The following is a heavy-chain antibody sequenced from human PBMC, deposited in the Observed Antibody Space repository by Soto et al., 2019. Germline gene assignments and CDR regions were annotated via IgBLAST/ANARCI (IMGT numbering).Heavy chain of an antibody. CDR2: ISYDGSNK. J-gene: IGHJ4*02. Sequence: VQLVESGGGVVQPGRSLRLSCAASGFTFSSYAMHWVRQAPGKGLEWVAVISYDGSNKYYADSVKGRFTISRDNSKNTLYLQMNSLRAEDTAVYYCARDLDRRPTIGGGFFDYWGQGTLVTVSS. V-gene: IGHV3-30-3*01. D-gene: IGHD3-16*01. CDR3: ARDLDRRPTIGGGFFDY. CDR1: GFTFSSYA.